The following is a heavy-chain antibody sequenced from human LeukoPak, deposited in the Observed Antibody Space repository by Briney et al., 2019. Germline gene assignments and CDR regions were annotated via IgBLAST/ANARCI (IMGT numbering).Heavy chain of an antibody. CDR3: ARRLGYCSGGSCGTGGWFDP. CDR2: INAGNGNT. CDR1: GYTFTDYA. Sequence: ASVKVSCKASGYTFTDYALHWVRQVPGQRLGWMGWINAGNGNTKYSQKFQGRVTITRDTSASTAYMELSSPRSEDTAVYYCARRLGYCSGGSCGTGGWFDPWGQGTLVTVSS. J-gene: IGHJ5*02. D-gene: IGHD2-15*01. V-gene: IGHV1-3*01.